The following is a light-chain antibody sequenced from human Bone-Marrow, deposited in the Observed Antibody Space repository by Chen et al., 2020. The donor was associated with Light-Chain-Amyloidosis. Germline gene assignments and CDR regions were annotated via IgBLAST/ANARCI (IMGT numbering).Light chain of an antibody. CDR1: DLPTKY. CDR2: RDT. Sequence: SYELTQPPSLSASPGKTARITCSGDDLPTKYAYWYQQKPGQAPVLVIHRDTERPSGISERFSGSSSGTTATLTISGVQAEDEADYHCQSADSSGTYEVIFGGGTKLTVL. J-gene: IGLJ2*01. CDR3: QSADSSGTYEVI. V-gene: IGLV3-25*03.